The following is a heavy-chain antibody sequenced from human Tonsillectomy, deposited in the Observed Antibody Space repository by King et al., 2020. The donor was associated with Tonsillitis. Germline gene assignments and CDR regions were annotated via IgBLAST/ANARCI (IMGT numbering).Heavy chain of an antibody. CDR2: VRNDGNYR. V-gene: IGHV3-30*02. CDR1: GFTFSNYG. D-gene: IGHD5-24*01. CDR3: AKGAPPEMATIKEGAFDI. Sequence: VQLVESGGGVVQPGGSLRLSCTAFGFTFSNYGMHWVRQAPGKGLEWVAFVRNDGNYRYYANSVKGRFTISRDNSKNTMYLQMNSLRAEDTAVYYCAKGAPPEMATIKEGAFDIWGQGTMVTVFS. J-gene: IGHJ3*02.